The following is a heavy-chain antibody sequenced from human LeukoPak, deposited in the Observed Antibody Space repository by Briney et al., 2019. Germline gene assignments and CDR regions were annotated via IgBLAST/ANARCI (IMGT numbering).Heavy chain of an antibody. D-gene: IGHD3-10*01. CDR1: GYSFTTYW. J-gene: IGHJ4*02. CDR2: IYPGDSDT. Sequence: GESLKISCKGSGYSFTTYWIGWVRQMPGKGLEWMGIIYPGDSDTRYSPSFQGQVTISADKSISTAYLQWSSLKASDTAIYYCTRRDYSGQAYFDYWGQGTLVTVSS. CDR3: TRRDYSGQAYFDY. V-gene: IGHV5-51*01.